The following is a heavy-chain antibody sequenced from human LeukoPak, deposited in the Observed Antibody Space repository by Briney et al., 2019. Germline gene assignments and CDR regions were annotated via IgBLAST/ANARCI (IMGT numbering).Heavy chain of an antibody. CDR1: GFTFDSHA. CDR3: VKHVGSRWSNNRFDP. D-gene: IGHD6-13*01. V-gene: IGHV3-23*01. CDR2: VSRFGGTT. J-gene: IGHJ5*02. Sequence: GGSLRLSCAASGFTFDSHAMSWVRQAPGKGLEWVSAVSRFGGTTYYADSAKGRFTISRDNSNNTVYLQMNSLRVGDTALYYCVKHVGSRWSNNRFDPWGQGTLVTVS.